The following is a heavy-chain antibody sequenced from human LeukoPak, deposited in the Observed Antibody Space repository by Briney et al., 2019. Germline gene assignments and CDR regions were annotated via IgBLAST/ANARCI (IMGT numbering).Heavy chain of an antibody. CDR2: ISFDGSAK. J-gene: IGHJ4*02. V-gene: IGHV3-30-3*01. CDR1: GFTFSSHA. Sequence: GGSLRLSCAASGFTFSSHAIHWVRQAPGKGLEWMAVISFDGSAKYHADSVKGRFTISRDNSKNILDLQMNSLRPEDTAVYYCARDLGSSWSLDFWGQGTLVTVSS. D-gene: IGHD6-13*01. CDR3: ARDLGSSWSLDF.